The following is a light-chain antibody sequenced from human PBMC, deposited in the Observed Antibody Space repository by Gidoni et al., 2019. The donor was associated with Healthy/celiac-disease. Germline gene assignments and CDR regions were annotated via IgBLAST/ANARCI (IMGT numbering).Light chain of an antibody. Sequence: QSALTQPPSASGSPGQSVTISCTGTSSDVGGYNYVSWYQQHPGKAPKLMIYEVSKRPSGVPDRFSGSKSGNTASLTVSGRQAEDEADYYCSSYAGSNNSLYVVGTGTKVTVL. CDR1: SSDVGGYNY. CDR3: SSYAGSNNSLYV. V-gene: IGLV2-8*01. J-gene: IGLJ1*01. CDR2: EVS.